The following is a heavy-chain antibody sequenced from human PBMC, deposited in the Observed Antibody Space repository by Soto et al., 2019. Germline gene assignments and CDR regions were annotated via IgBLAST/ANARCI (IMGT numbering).Heavy chain of an antibody. CDR2: IYFTGST. D-gene: IGHD6-19*01. Sequence: SETLSLTCAVSSGSVSSGTYYWSWIRQPPGKGLEWIGYIYFTGSTNYNPSLESRVTISLGTSKNQLSLQLTSVTAADTAVYYCARVNNHGWQPLDYWGQGTLVNVSS. J-gene: IGHJ4*02. CDR1: SGSVSSGTYY. CDR3: ARVNNHGWQPLDY. V-gene: IGHV4-61*01.